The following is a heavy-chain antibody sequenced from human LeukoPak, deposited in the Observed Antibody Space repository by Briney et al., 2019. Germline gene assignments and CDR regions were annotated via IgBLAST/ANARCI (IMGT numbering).Heavy chain of an antibody. J-gene: IGHJ4*02. V-gene: IGHV4-59*08. CDR2: IYYSGST. D-gene: IGHD3-22*01. CDR1: GGSISSYY. Sequence: SETLSLTCTVSGGSISSYYWSWIRQPPGKGLEWIGYIYYSGSTNYNPSLKSRVTISVHTSKNQFSLKLSSVTAAATAAYYCARQGTDYYDSSGYYYVWGQGTLVTVSS. CDR3: ARQGTDYYDSSGYYYV.